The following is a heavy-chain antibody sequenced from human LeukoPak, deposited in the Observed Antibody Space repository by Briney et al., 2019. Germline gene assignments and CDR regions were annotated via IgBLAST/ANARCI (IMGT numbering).Heavy chain of an antibody. J-gene: IGHJ3*02. V-gene: IGHV4-4*07. Sequence: SETLSLTCTVSGGSISSYYWNWIRQPAGKGLEWVGRIYTSGSTSGSTNYNPSLKSRVTISVDTSKNQFSLKLSSVTAADTAVYYCARDRVTYYYDSSGHDAFDIWGQGTMVTVS. D-gene: IGHD3-22*01. CDR3: ARDRVTYYYDSSGHDAFDI. CDR1: GGSISSYY. CDR2: IYTSGSTSGST.